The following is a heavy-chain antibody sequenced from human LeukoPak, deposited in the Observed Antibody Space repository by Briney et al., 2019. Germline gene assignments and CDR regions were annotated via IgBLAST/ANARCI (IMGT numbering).Heavy chain of an antibody. J-gene: IGHJ3*01. CDR2: IHYTGSN. Sequence: SETLSLTCTVSGGSISSYYWSWVRQPPGKGLEWIGYIHYTGSNNYNPSLKSRVTISLDTSKNRFSLKLSSVTAVDAAVYYCARDYGSGNYYDALKVRGQGTMVTVSS. CDR1: GGSISSYY. D-gene: IGHD1-26*01. CDR3: ARDYGSGNYYDALKV. V-gene: IGHV4-59*01.